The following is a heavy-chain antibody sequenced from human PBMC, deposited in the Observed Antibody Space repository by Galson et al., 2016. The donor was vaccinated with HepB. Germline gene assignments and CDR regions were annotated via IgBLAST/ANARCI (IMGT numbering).Heavy chain of an antibody. CDR2: IKQDGSEK. CDR1: GFTFSGYW. V-gene: IGHV3-7*01. J-gene: IGHJ4*02. Sequence: SLRLSCAASGFTFSGYWMTWVRQAPGKGLEWVANIKQDGSEKNYVDSVKGRFTISRDNAKNLVYLQMNSLRAEDTAMYYCASAPAATKSDYWGQGTLVTVSP. CDR3: ASAPAATKSDY. D-gene: IGHD6-25*01.